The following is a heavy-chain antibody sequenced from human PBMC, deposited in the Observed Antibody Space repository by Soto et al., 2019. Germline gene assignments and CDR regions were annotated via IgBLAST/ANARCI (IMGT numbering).Heavy chain of an antibody. CDR2: INHSGST. CDR3: ASDRYSGSYYRGLNWFDP. V-gene: IGHV4-34*01. D-gene: IGHD1-26*01. Sequence: PXGTLSLIFADYGASFSGYYWSGIGQPPGKGLEWIGEINHSGSTNYNPSLKSRVTISVDTSKNQFSLKLSSVTAADTAVYYCASDRYSGSYYRGLNWFDPWGQGNPVTV. CDR1: GASFSGYY. J-gene: IGHJ5*02.